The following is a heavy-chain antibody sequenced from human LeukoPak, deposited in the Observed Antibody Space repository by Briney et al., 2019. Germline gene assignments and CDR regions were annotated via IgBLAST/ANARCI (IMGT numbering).Heavy chain of an antibody. CDR1: GGTFSSYT. CDR3: ARTVTTGNDAFDI. D-gene: IGHD4-17*01. Sequence: GSSVKVSCKASGGTFSSYTISWVRQAPGQGLEWMGRIITILAIVNYAQKFQGRATITADKSTSTAYMDLSSLRSEDTAVYYCARTVTTGNDAFDIWGQGTMVTVSS. J-gene: IGHJ3*02. V-gene: IGHV1-69*02. CDR2: IITILAIV.